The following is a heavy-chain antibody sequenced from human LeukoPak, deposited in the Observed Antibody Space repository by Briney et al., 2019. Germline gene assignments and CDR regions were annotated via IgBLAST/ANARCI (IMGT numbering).Heavy chain of an antibody. V-gene: IGHV1-2*02. Sequence: ASVKVSCKASGYTFTGYYIHWVRQAPGQGLEWMGWINPNSGDTKYAQKFQGRVTMTRDTSISTAYMELSGLRSDDTAVFYCVRDRTMYRFDYWGQGTLVTVSS. D-gene: IGHD3-10*02. CDR3: VRDRTMYRFDY. CDR2: INPNSGDT. CDR1: GYTFTGYY. J-gene: IGHJ4*02.